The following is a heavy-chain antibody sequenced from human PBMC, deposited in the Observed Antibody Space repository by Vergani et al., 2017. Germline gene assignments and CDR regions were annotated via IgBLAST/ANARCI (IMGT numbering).Heavy chain of an antibody. CDR2: INWNSDSI. Sequence: EVQLVESGGGLVQPGRSLRLSCAASGFTFVDYDMHWVWQPPGKGLELVSGINWNSDSIAYADSVKGRFTISRDNAKNSLYLQLNSLRAEDTALYYCVKDIAASGNYWYFDLWGRGTLVTVSS. CDR1: GFTFVDYD. D-gene: IGHD6-13*01. CDR3: VKDIAASGNYWYFDL. J-gene: IGHJ2*01. V-gene: IGHV3-9*01.